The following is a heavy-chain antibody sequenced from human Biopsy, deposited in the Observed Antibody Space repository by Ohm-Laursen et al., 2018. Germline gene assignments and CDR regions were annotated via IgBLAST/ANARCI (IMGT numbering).Heavy chain of an antibody. D-gene: IGHD3-9*01. V-gene: IGHV4-59*01. J-gene: IGHJ4*02. CDR3: ANLQPLQYFDYYAFDY. Sequence: PGTLSLTWTVSGDSISSYYWSWIRQPPGKGLEWIGYVYYTGSTDYNPSLQSRVTISVDTSKNHFSLRLRSVTPADTAVYFCANLQPLQYFDYYAFDYWGQGILVTVSS. CDR2: VYYTGST. CDR1: GDSISSYY.